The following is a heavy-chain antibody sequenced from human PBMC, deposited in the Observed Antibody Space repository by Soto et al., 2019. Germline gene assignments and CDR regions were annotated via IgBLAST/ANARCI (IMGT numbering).Heavy chain of an antibody. J-gene: IGHJ4*02. CDR1: GYTFTSYA. CDR2: IDAGNGNT. D-gene: IGHD2-2*01. V-gene: IGHV1-3*01. CDR3: ARDRYLCSSTSCLTFDY. Sequence: ASVKVSCKASGYTFTSYAMHWVRQAPGQRLEWMGWIDAGNGNTKYSQKFQGRVTITRDTSASTAYMELSSLRSEDTAVYYCARDRYLCSSTSCLTFDYWGQGTLVTVSS.